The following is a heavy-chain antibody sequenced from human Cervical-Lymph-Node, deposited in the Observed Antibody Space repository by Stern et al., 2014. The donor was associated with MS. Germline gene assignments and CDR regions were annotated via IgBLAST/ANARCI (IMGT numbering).Heavy chain of an antibody. Sequence: EVQLLESGGGLVQPGGSLRLSCAASGFSFSDFYMDWVRQAPGKGLEWVGRSRNKGKSYTTDYAASVKGRFTISRDDSKNSLYLQMNSLKTEDTAVYYCSRDSSGDYWGPGTLVTVSS. CDR2: SRNKGKSYTT. CDR1: GFSFSDFY. V-gene: IGHV3-72*01. J-gene: IGHJ4*02. CDR3: SRDSSGDY.